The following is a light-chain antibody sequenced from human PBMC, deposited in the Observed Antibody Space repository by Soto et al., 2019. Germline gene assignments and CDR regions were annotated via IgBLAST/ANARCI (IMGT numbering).Light chain of an antibody. V-gene: IGKV1-13*02. CDR1: QDMSTT. CDR2: LAS. CDR3: QLFNIFPLI. J-gene: IGKJ5*01. Sequence: AIQLTQSPSSLSASVGDRVTITCRASQDMSTTVAWYQQKPGQAPKLLIYLASSLETGVPSRFRGSGSGTDFTLTISGLQPEDFATYYCQLFNIFPLIFGQGTRLEIK.